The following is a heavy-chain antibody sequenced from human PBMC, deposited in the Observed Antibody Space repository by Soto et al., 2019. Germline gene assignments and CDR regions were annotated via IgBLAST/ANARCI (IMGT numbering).Heavy chain of an antibody. Sequence: QVQLVQSGAEVKKPGSSVKVSCKASGGTFSSYAISWVRQAPGQGLEWMGGIIPIFGTANYAQRFQGRVRISADESTIPAYMELSSLRSEDTAVYYCARGPYGGNLKGYWGQGILVTVSS. V-gene: IGHV1-69*01. CDR3: ARGPYGGNLKGY. CDR2: IIPIFGTA. CDR1: GGTFSSYA. D-gene: IGHD4-17*01. J-gene: IGHJ4*02.